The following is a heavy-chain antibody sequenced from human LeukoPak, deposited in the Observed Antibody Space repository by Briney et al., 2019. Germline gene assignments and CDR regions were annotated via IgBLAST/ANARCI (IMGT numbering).Heavy chain of an antibody. CDR2: IYTSGSS. D-gene: IGHD3-16*01. V-gene: IGHV4-4*07. CDR1: GGSIRSYY. J-gene: IGHJ4*02. Sequence: SETLSLTCTVSGGSIRSYYWSRIREPAGKGLEWIGRIYTSGSSNYNPSLKSRVTMSVDTSKNQFSLKLSSVTAADTAVYYCASLRGGYYFDYWGQGTLVTVSS. CDR3: ASLRGGYYFDY.